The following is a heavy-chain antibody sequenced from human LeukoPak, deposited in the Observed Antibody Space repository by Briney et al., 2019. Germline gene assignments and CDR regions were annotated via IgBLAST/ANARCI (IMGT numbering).Heavy chain of an antibody. CDR1: GFTFSSYS. Sequence: GGSLRLSCAASGFTFSSYSMNWVRQAPGKGLEWVSSISSNSSYIYYADSVKGRFTISRDNAKNSLYLQMNSLRAEDTAVYYCAREGASIAAAGPNWFDSWGQGTLVTVSS. D-gene: IGHD6-13*01. J-gene: IGHJ5*01. CDR2: ISSNSSYI. CDR3: AREGASIAAAGPNWFDS. V-gene: IGHV3-21*01.